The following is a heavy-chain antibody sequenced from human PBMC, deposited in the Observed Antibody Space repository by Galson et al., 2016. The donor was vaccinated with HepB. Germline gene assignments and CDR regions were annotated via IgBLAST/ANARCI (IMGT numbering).Heavy chain of an antibody. V-gene: IGHV3-30*18. D-gene: IGHD4-23*01. CDR3: AKDLFGDYGGRFDS. CDR1: GFTFSTYG. CDR2: ISHDGSNY. Sequence: SLRPSCAASGFTFSTYGMHWVRQAPGKGLEWVAVISHDGSNYYYGDSVKGRFTISRDNSKNTLYLQMNSLRAEDTAVYYCAKDLFGDYGGRFDSWGQGTLVTVSS. J-gene: IGHJ4*02.